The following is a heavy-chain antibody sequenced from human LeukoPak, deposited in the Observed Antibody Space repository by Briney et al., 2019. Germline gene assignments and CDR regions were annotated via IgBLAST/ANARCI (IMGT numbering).Heavy chain of an antibody. CDR1: GFTFSSYW. CDR3: ARDGDIVVVPAAVDAFDI. V-gene: IGHV3-7*01. J-gene: IGHJ3*02. D-gene: IGHD2-2*01. Sequence: PGGSLRLSCAASGFTFSSYWMSWVRQAPGKGLEWVANIKQDGSEKYYVDSVKGRFTISRDNAKNSLYLQMNSLRAEDTAVYYCARDGDIVVVPAAVDAFDIWGQGTMATVSS. CDR2: IKQDGSEK.